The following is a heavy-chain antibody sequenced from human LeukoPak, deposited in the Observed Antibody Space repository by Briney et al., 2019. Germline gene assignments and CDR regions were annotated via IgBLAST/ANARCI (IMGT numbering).Heavy chain of an antibody. CDR2: IIPIFGTA. J-gene: IGHJ4*02. V-gene: IGHV1-69*05. Sequence: ASVKVSCKASGGTFSSHAISWVRQAPGQGLEWMGGIIPIFGTANYAQKFQGRVTITTDESTSTAYMELSSLRSEDTAVYYCARARGYCSSTSCYSRSIRSYYFDYWGQGTLVTVSS. CDR3: ARARGYCSSTSCYSRSIRSYYFDY. D-gene: IGHD2-2*01. CDR1: GGTFSSHA.